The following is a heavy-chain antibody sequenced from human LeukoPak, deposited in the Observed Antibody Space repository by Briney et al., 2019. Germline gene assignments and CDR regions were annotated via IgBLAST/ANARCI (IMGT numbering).Heavy chain of an antibody. Sequence: SQALSLTCASSGDSVSSNSAAWNWIRQSPARGLEWLGKTYYRSKWYNDDAVSVKSRITINPDTSKNQFSLQLNSVTPEDTAVYCCASGTIAARAGWFDPWGQGTLVTVSS. J-gene: IGHJ5*02. CDR2: TYYRSKWYN. CDR3: ASGTIAARAGWFDP. D-gene: IGHD6-6*01. CDR1: GDSVSSNSAA. V-gene: IGHV6-1*01.